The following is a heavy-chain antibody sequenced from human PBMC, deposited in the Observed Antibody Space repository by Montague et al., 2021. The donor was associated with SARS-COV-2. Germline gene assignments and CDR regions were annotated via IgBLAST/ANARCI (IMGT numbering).Heavy chain of an antibody. J-gene: IGHJ4*02. CDR2: ISWNSGSI. CDR1: GFTFDDYA. D-gene: IGHD7-27*01. Sequence: SLRLSCAASGFTFDDYAMHWVRQAPGKGLEWVSGISWNSGSIGYADSVKGRFTISRDNAKNSLYLQMNSLRAEDTALYYCALPQELGFDYWSQGTLVTVSS. CDR3: ALPQELGFDY. V-gene: IGHV3-9*01.